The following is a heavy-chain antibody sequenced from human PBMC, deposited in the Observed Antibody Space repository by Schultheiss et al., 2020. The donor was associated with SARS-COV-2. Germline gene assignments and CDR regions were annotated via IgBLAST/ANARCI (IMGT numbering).Heavy chain of an antibody. Sequence: GGSLRLSCAASGFTFSSYAMSWVRQAPGKGLEWVSSISSSSSYIYYADSVKGRFTISRDNAKNSPYLQMNSLRAEDTAVYYCARVLTTVRVLGAFDIWGQGRMITVAS. CDR1: GFTFSSYA. V-gene: IGHV3-21*01. CDR3: ARVLTTVRVLGAFDI. J-gene: IGHJ3*02. CDR2: ISSSSSYI. D-gene: IGHD4-11*01.